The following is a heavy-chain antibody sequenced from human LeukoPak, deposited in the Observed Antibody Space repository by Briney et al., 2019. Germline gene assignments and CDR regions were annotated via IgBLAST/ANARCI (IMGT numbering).Heavy chain of an antibody. V-gene: IGHV3-48*01. CDR3: AKDQVGGVAARPEYFQH. CDR2: ISSSSSTI. J-gene: IGHJ1*01. Sequence: GGSLRLSCAASGFTFSSYSMNWVRQAPGKGLEWVSYISSSSSTIYYADSVKGRFTISRDNSKNTLYLQMNSLRAEDTAVYYCAKDQVGGVAARPEYFQHWGQGTLVTVSS. CDR1: GFTFSSYS. D-gene: IGHD6-6*01.